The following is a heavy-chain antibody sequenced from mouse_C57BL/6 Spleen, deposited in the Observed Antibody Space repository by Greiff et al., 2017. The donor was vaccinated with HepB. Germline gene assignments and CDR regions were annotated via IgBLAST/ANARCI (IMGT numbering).Heavy chain of an antibody. J-gene: IGHJ1*03. CDR1: GYSITSGYD. CDR3: ARGAEGYWYFDV. Sequence: DVKLQESGPGMVKPSQSLSLTCTVTGYSITSGYDWHWIRHFPGNKLEWMGYISYSGSTNYNPSLKSRSSITHDTSKNHFFLKLNSVTTEDTATYYCARGAEGYWYFDVWGTGTTVTVSS. CDR2: ISYSGST. V-gene: IGHV3-1*01. D-gene: IGHD6-1*01.